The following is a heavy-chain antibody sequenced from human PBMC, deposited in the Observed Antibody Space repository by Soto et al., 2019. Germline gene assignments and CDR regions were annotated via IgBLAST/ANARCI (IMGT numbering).Heavy chain of an antibody. Sequence: SETLSLTCSVSGGSISSYYWSWIRQPPGKGLEWIAYIYYSVTSYNPSLKSRVSISLDTSKNQFSLKLSSVTAADTAVYYCARTFFVSGPISGGYIFDFWGQGTLVTV. CDR1: GGSISSYY. J-gene: IGHJ3*01. CDR2: IYYSVT. D-gene: IGHD3-3*01. CDR3: ARTFFVSGPISGGYIFDF. V-gene: IGHV4-59*01.